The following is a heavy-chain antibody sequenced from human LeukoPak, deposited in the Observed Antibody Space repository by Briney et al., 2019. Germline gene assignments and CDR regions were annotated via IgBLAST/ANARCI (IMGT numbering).Heavy chain of an antibody. CDR1: GYTFPAYF. CDR2: INPNSGDT. V-gene: IGHV1-2*02. J-gene: IGHJ4*02. CDR3: ARDPAPYTGSYFDY. Sequence: ASVKVSCKASGYTFPAYFLHWVRQAPGQGLEWMGWINPNSGDTHYAQKFQGRVFMTRDTSISTVYMELSRLTSDDTAVYYCARDPAPYTGSYFDYWGQGTLVTVSS. D-gene: IGHD1-26*01.